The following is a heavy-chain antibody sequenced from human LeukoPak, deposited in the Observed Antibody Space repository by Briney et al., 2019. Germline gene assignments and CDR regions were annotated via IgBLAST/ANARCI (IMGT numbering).Heavy chain of an antibody. CDR3: ARVAARRGYVYYYYMDV. J-gene: IGHJ6*03. CDR2: ISSSSSYI. CDR1: GFTFSSYS. D-gene: IGHD6-6*01. V-gene: IGHV3-21*01. Sequence: GGSLRLSCAASGFTFSSYSMNWVRQAPGKGLEWVSSISSSSSYIYYADSVKGRFTFSRDNAKNSLYLQMNSLRAEDTAVYYCARVAARRGYVYYYYMDVWGKGTTVTVSS.